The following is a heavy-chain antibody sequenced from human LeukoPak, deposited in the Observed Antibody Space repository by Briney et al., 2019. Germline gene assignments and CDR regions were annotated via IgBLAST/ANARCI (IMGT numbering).Heavy chain of an antibody. CDR2: IYYSGST. Sequence: PSQTLSLTCTVSGGSISSGDYYWSWIRQPPGKGLEWIGYIYYSGSTYYNPSLKSRVTISVDTSKNQFSLKLSSVTAADTAVYYCARANYYDSSGYLGMDWFDPWGQGTLVTVSS. CDR1: GGSISSGDYY. D-gene: IGHD3-22*01. CDR3: ARANYYDSSGYLGMDWFDP. V-gene: IGHV4-30-4*01. J-gene: IGHJ5*02.